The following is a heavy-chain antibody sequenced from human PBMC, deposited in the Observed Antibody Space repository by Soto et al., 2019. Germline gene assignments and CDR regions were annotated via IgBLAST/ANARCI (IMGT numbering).Heavy chain of an antibody. J-gene: IGHJ5*02. Sequence: SETLSLTCTVSGGSISSGYYYWSWIRQPPGKGLEWIGYIYYIGSTYYNPSLKSRVTISVDTSKNQFSLKLSSVTAADTAVYYCAGFYGGSHNWFARCGQGTLVTVYS. CDR3: AGFYGGSHNWFAR. V-gene: IGHV4-30-4*01. CDR2: IYYIGST. CDR1: GGSISSGYYY. D-gene: IGHD2-15*01.